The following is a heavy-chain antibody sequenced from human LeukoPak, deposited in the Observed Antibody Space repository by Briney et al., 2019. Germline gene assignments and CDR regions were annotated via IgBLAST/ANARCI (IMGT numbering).Heavy chain of an antibody. J-gene: IGHJ4*02. CDR2: ISYDGSNK. V-gene: IGHV3-30*18. CDR1: GFTFSSYG. CDR3: AKDFFPAGIVVADF. D-gene: IGHD6-19*01. Sequence: GGSLRLSCAASGFTFSSYGMHWVRQAPGKGLEWVAVISYDGSNKYYADSVKGRFTISRDNSKNTLYLQMNSLRAEDTAVYYCAKDFFPAGIVVADFWGQGTLVTVSS.